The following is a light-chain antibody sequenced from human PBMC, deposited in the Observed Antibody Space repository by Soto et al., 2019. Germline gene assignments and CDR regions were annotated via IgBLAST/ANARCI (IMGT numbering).Light chain of an antibody. J-gene: IGKJ5*01. CDR2: GAS. Sequence: EIVMTQSPATLSVSPGARATLSCTASQSINSTYLAWYQQKPGQAPRLLIYGASSRATGFPDRFSGSGSGTDFTLTISSLEPEDFALYYCQPRNTWPPITFGQGTRLEIK. V-gene: IGKV3D-20*02. CDR1: QSINSTY. CDR3: QPRNTWPPIT.